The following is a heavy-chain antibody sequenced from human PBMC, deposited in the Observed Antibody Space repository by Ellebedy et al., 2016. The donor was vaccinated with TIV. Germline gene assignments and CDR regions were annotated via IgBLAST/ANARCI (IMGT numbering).Heavy chain of an antibody. CDR1: GGTFSSYA. V-gene: IGHV1-69*13. CDR2: IIHIFGTA. CDR3: ARDPYYYGSGSHWD. J-gene: IGHJ4*02. Sequence: AASVKVSCKASGGTFSSYAISWVRQAPGQGLEWMGGIIHIFGTANYAQKFQGRVTITADESTSTAYMELSSLRSEDTAVYYCARDPYYYGSGSHWDWGQGTLVTVSS. D-gene: IGHD3-10*01.